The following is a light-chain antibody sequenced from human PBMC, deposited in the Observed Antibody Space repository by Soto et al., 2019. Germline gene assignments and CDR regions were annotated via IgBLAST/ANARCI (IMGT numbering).Light chain of an antibody. CDR3: MQATHYPPYT. Sequence: VMTQTPLSSPVTLGQPASISCRSSQSLVHGDGTTYLNWLHQRPGQPPRLLIYRVSNRFSGVPDRFIGSVAGTDFTLKISRVEAEDVGIYYCMQATHYPPYTFGQGNKLEI. J-gene: IGKJ2*01. CDR1: QSLVHGDGTTY. CDR2: RVS. V-gene: IGKV2-24*01.